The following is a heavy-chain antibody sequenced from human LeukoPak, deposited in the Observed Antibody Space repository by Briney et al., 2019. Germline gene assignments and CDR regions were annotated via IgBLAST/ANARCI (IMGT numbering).Heavy chain of an antibody. V-gene: IGHV3-30*03. J-gene: IGHJ4*02. CDR1: GFTFSSYG. CDR2: ISYDGSNK. CDR3: ARDKSVSFDY. Sequence: TGGSLRLSCAASGFTFSSYGMHWVRQAPGKGLEWVAVISYDGSNKYYADSVKGRFTISRDNSKNTLYLQMNSLRAEDTAVYYCARDKSVSFDYWGQGTLVTVSS. D-gene: IGHD5/OR15-5a*01.